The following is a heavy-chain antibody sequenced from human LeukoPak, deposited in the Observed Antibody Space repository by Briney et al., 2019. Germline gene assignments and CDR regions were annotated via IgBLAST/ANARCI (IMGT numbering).Heavy chain of an antibody. D-gene: IGHD3-9*01. V-gene: IGHV1-69*13. CDR2: IIPIFGTA. CDR1: GGTFSSYA. Sequence: ASVKVSCKASGGTFSSYAISWVRQAPGQGLEWMGGIIPIFGTANYAQKFQGRVTITADESTSTAYMELSSLRSEDTAVYYCARGVDYDILTGYPSRPDYYYYYMDVWGKGTTVTISS. CDR3: ARGVDYDILTGYPSRPDYYYYYMDV. J-gene: IGHJ6*03.